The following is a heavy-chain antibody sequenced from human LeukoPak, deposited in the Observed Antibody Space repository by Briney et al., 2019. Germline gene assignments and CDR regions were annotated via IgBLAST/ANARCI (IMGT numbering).Heavy chain of an antibody. D-gene: IGHD3-10*01. Sequence: PGGSLRLSCAASGFTFSSYSMNWVRQAPGKGLEWVSSISSSYIYYADSVKGRFTISRDNAKNSLYLQMNSLRAEDTAVYYCVREVRGLGHDYWGQGTLVTVSS. CDR2: ISSSYI. V-gene: IGHV3-21*01. CDR1: GFTFSSYS. J-gene: IGHJ4*02. CDR3: VREVRGLGHDY.